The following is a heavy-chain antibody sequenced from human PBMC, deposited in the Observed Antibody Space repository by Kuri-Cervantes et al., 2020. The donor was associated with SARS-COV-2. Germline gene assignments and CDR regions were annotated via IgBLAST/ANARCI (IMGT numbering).Heavy chain of an antibody. D-gene: IGHD3-10*01. Sequence: SETLSLTCTVSGGSISSYYWSWIRQPPGKGLEWIGYIYYSGSTNYNPSLKSRVTISVDTSKNQFSLKLSSVTAADTAVYYCARVQSQNYYGSGSPFDYWGQGTLVTVSS. J-gene: IGHJ4*02. V-gene: IGHV4-59*01. CDR1: GGSISSYY. CDR2: IYYSGST. CDR3: ARVQSQNYYGSGSPFDY.